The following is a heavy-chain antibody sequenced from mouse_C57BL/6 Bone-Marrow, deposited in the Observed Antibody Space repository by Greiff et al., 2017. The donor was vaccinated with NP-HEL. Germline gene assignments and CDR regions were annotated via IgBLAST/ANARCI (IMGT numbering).Heavy chain of an antibody. CDR3: ANYGSSPWFAY. CDR2: IDPSDSYT. D-gene: IGHD1-1*01. CDR1: GYTFTSYW. V-gene: IGHV1-69*01. Sequence: VQLQQPGAELVMPGASVKLSCKASGYTFTSYWMHWVKQRPGQGLEWIGEIDPSDSYTNYNQTFKGKSTLTVDKSSSTAYMQLSSLTSEDSAVYYCANYGSSPWFAYWGQGTLVTVSA. J-gene: IGHJ3*01.